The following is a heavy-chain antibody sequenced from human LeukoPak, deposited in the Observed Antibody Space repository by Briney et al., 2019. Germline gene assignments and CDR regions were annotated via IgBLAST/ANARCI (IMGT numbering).Heavy chain of an antibody. CDR2: ISGSGVTT. V-gene: IGHV3-23*01. J-gene: IGHJ4*02. Sequence: GGSLRLSCAASGFTFSTYAMSWVRQAPGKGLEWVSGISGSGVTTYYTDSVKGRFTISRDNAKNTLYLQIDTMRAEDTTVYYCAKGATTRSTVITYYFDNWGQGTLVTVSS. CDR3: AKGATTRSTVITYYFDN. D-gene: IGHD4-17*01. CDR1: GFTFSTYA.